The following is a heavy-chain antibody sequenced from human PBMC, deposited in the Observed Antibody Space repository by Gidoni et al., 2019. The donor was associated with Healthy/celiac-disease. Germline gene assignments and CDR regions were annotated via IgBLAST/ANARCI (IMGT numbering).Heavy chain of an antibody. Sequence: EVQLVESGGGLVKPGGSLRLSCAASGFTFSSYSMNWVRQAPGKGLEWVSSISSSSSYKYYADSVKGRFTISRDNAKNSLYLQMNSLRAEDTAVYYCASHSDTPPSLAVAGNNLMHWGQGTLVTVSS. CDR1: GFTFSSYS. CDR2: ISSSSSYK. V-gene: IGHV3-21*01. D-gene: IGHD6-19*01. J-gene: IGHJ4*02. CDR3: ASHSDTPPSLAVAGNNLMH.